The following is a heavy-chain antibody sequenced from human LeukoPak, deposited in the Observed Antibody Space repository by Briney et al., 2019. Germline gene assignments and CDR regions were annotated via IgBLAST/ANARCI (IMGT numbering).Heavy chain of an antibody. Sequence: EASVKVSCKASGYTFTSYGISWVRQAPGQGLEWMGWISAYNGNTNYAQKLQGRVTMTTDTSTSTAYMELRSLRSDGTAVYYCARETAVAGTDYWFDPWGQGTLVTVSS. V-gene: IGHV1-18*01. J-gene: IGHJ5*02. CDR2: ISAYNGNT. D-gene: IGHD6-19*01. CDR3: ARETAVAGTDYWFDP. CDR1: GYTFTSYG.